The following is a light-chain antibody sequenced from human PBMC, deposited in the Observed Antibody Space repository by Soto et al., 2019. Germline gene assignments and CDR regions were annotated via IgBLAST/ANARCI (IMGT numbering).Light chain of an antibody. CDR2: GAS. CDR3: QQYGSAST. Sequence: EIVLTQSPGTLSLSPGARATLSCRASQSVSSSYLAWYQQKPGQAPRLLIYGASSTATGIPDRFSGSGSGTDFTLTISRLEPEDCAVYYCQQYGSASTFGQWTRLEIK. J-gene: IGKJ5*01. V-gene: IGKV3-20*01. CDR1: QSVSSSY.